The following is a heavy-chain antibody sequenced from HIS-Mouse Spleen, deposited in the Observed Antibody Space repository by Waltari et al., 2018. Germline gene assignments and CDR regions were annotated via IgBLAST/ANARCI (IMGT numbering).Heavy chain of an antibody. J-gene: IGHJ2*01. V-gene: IGHV4-39*07. CDR1: GGSISSSSYH. CDR2: VYYCRSP. D-gene: IGHD6-13*01. CDR3: AREIPYSSSWYDWYFDL. Sequence: QLQLQESGPGLVKPSETLSLTCTVSGGSISSSSYHWGWIRQPPGKGLGWIGGVYYCRSPYYNPSLKSRVTISGDTSKNQFSLKLSSVTAADTAVYYCAREIPYSSSWYDWYFDLWGRGTLVTVSS.